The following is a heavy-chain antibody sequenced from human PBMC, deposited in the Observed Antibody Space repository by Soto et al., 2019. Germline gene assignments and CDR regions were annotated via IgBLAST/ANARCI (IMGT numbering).Heavy chain of an antibody. V-gene: IGHV4-34*01. D-gene: IGHD3-16*01. Sequence: PSETLSLTCAVYGGSFSGYYWSWIRQPPGKGLEWIGEINHSGSTNYNPSLKSRVTISVDTSKNQFSLKLSSVTAADTAVYYCARPLRLGESNWFDPWGQGTLVTVSS. CDR2: INHSGST. J-gene: IGHJ5*02. CDR3: ARPLRLGESNWFDP. CDR1: GGSFSGYY.